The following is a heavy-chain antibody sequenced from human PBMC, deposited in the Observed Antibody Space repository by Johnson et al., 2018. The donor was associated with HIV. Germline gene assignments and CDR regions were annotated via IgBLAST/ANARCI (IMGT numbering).Heavy chain of an antibody. Sequence: QVQLVESGGGVVQPGRSLRLSCAASGFTFSSYAMHWVRQAPGKGLEWVAVISYDGSHTYYADSVKGRFPISRDNSKNTLYLQMNSLRAEDTAVYYCAKDKASATPYLSSGWYGGAFDIWGQGTMVTVSS. V-gene: IGHV3-30*04. CDR3: AKDKASATPYLSSGWYGGAFDI. J-gene: IGHJ3*02. D-gene: IGHD6-19*01. CDR1: GFTFSSYA. CDR2: ISYDGSHT.